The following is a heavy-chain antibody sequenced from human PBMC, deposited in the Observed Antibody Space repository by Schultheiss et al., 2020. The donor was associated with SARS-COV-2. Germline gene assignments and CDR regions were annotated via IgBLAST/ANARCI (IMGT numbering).Heavy chain of an antibody. Sequence: SETLSLTCTVSGGSISSGGYYWSWIRQHPGKGLEWIGYIYYSGSTYYNPSLKSRVTISVDTSKNQFSLKLSSVTAADTAVYYCARAGTYYYDSSGYPPGRYFDYWGQGTLVTVSS. CDR1: GGSISSGGYY. J-gene: IGHJ4*02. V-gene: IGHV4-31*03. CDR2: IYYSGST. CDR3: ARAGTYYYDSSGYPPGRYFDY. D-gene: IGHD3-22*01.